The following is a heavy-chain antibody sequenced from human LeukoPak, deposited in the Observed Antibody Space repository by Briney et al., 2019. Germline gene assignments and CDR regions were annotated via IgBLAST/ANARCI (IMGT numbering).Heavy chain of an antibody. V-gene: IGHV1-8*01. J-gene: IGHJ5*02. CDR2: MNPNSGNT. D-gene: IGHD3-3*01. Sequence: ASVKVSCKASGYTFTSYDINWVRQATGQGLEWMGWMNPNSGNTGYAQKFQGRVTMTRNTSISTAYVELSSLRSEDTAVYYCARGGRYDFWSGYSTSWFWFDPWGQGTLVTVSS. CDR3: ARGGRYDFWSGYSTSWFWFDP. CDR1: GYTFTSYD.